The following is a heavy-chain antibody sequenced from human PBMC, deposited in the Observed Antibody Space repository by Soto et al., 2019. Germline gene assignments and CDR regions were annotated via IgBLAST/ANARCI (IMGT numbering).Heavy chain of an antibody. D-gene: IGHD7-27*01. CDR3: ARDLSWGSNWYYYMDV. J-gene: IGHJ6*03. Sequence: GGSLRLSCATSGFILSDCAMNWVRQAPGKGLEWVSYISSSSSVIDYADSVKGRFTVSRDNARNSLYLQMNSLRAEDAAVYYCARDLSWGSNWYYYMDVWGKGTTVTVSS. V-gene: IGHV3-48*01. CDR2: ISSSSSVI. CDR1: GFILSDCA.